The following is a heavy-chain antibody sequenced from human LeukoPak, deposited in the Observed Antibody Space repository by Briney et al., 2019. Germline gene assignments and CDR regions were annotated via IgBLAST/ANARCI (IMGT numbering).Heavy chain of an antibody. CDR2: ISSSSSHI. Sequence: GGSLRLSCAASGFSFSSYSMNWVRQAPGKGLEWVSSISSSSSHIYYADSMKGRFTISRDNAKNSLYLQMNSLRAEDTAVYYCARDDRGYCSGGTCLAFDIWGQGTVVTVSS. D-gene: IGHD2-15*01. J-gene: IGHJ3*02. CDR3: ARDDRGYCSGGTCLAFDI. V-gene: IGHV3-21*01. CDR1: GFSFSSYS.